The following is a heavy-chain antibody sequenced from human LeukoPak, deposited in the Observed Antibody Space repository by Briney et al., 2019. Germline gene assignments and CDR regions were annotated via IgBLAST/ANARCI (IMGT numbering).Heavy chain of an antibody. D-gene: IGHD3-10*01. CDR3: ARGSRNSGSTHDFDY. Sequence: GGSLRLSCAASGFTFSSYGMHWVRQAPGKRLEWVAVISYDGSNKYYADSVKGRFTISRDNSKNTLHLQMNSLRAEDTAVYYCARGSRNSGSTHDFDYWGQGTLVTVSS. CDR2: ISYDGSNK. CDR1: GFTFSSYG. J-gene: IGHJ4*02. V-gene: IGHV3-30*03.